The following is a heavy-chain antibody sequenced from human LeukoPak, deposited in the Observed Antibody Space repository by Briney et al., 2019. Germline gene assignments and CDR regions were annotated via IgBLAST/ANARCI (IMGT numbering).Heavy chain of an antibody. J-gene: IGHJ4*02. D-gene: IGHD2-15*01. Sequence: PGGSLRLPCAASGFTFSSYWMTWVRQAPGKGLEWVANIKQDGGEKYYVDFVKGRFTISRDNAKNSLHLQMSSLRAEDTAVYYCTRDNPFGGHWGQGTLVTVSS. CDR3: TRDNPFGGH. CDR1: GFTFSSYW. V-gene: IGHV3-7*03. CDR2: IKQDGGEK.